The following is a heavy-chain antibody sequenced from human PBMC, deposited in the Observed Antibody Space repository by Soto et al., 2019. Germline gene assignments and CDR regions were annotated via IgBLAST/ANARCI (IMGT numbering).Heavy chain of an antibody. V-gene: IGHV5-51*01. D-gene: IGHD3-10*01. CDR3: ARIGPYYYYYGMDV. J-gene: IGHJ6*02. Sequence: EFLTISCKFSGNSFTRYWIGWVRQMPGKGLEWMGIIYPGDSDTRYSPSFQGQVTISADKSVSTAYLQWSSLKTSDTAMYYCARIGPYYYYYGMDVWGQGTTVTVSS. CDR1: GNSFTRYW. CDR2: IYPGDSDT.